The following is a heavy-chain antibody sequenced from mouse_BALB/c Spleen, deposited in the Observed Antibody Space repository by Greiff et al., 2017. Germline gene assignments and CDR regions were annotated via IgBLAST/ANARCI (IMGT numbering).Heavy chain of an antibody. Sequence: EVKLVESGGGLVQPKGSLKLSCAASGFTFNTYAMNWVRQAPGKGLEWVARIRSKSNNYATYYADSVKDRFTISRDDSQSMLYLQMNNLKTEDTAMYYCVSRAMDYWGQGTSVTVSS. V-gene: IGHV10-1*02. CDR2: IRSKSNNYAT. CDR3: VSRAMDY. J-gene: IGHJ4*01. CDR1: GFTFNTYA.